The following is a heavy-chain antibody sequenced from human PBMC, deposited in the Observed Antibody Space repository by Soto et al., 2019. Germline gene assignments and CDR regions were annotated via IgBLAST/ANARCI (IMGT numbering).Heavy chain of an antibody. V-gene: IGHV3-7*01. CDR2: IKQDGSEE. Sequence: EVQLVESGGGLVQPWGSLRLSCAASGFTFSSYCMSGFRQAPGKGLEWVANIKQDGSEENYVDSVKGRFTISRDNAKNALYLQMNSLRVEDTAVYYCAREIAARLWGKGTTVTVSS. CDR1: GFTFSSYC. D-gene: IGHD6-6*01. J-gene: IGHJ6*04. CDR3: AREIAARL.